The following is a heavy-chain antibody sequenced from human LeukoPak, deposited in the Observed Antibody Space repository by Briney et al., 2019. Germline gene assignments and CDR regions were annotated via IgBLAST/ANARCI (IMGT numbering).Heavy chain of an antibody. D-gene: IGHD6-19*01. J-gene: IGHJ3*02. CDR1: GFTVSSNY. CDR3: ARARGYSSGWYSSHDAFDI. Sequence: GGSLRLSCAASGFTVSSNYMSWVRQAPGKGLEWVSVIYSGGSTYYADSVKGRFTISRDNSKNTLYLQMNSLRAEDTAVYYCARARGYSSGWYSSHDAFDIWGQGTTVTVSS. CDR2: IYSGGST. V-gene: IGHV3-66*01.